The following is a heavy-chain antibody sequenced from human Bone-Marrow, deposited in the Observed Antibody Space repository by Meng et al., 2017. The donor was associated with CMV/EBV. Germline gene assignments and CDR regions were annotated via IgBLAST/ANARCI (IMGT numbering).Heavy chain of an antibody. V-gene: IGHV1-2*02. CDR3: ARVSPGKLELKSRQFFQH. D-gene: IGHD1-7*01. CDR1: GYTFTGYY. CDR2: INPNSGGT. Sequence: ASVKVSCKASGYTFTGYYMHWVRQAPGQGLEWMGWINPNSGGTNYAQKFQGRVTMTRDTSISTAYMELSRLRSYDTAVYYCARVSPGKLELKSRQFFQHWGQGTLVTVSS. J-gene: IGHJ1*01.